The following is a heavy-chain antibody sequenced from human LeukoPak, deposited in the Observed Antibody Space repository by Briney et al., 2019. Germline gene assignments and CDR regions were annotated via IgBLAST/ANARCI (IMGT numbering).Heavy chain of an antibody. CDR1: GGTFSSYA. V-gene: IGHV1-69*13. D-gene: IGHD1-1*01. CDR2: IIPIFGTA. J-gene: IGHJ4*02. CDR3: ARGPYPKGTFDY. Sequence: SVKVSCKASGGTFSSYAISWVRQAPGQGLEWMGGIIPIFGTANYAQKFQGRVTITADESTSTAYMELSSLRSEDTAVYYCARGPYPKGTFDYWGQGTLVTVSS.